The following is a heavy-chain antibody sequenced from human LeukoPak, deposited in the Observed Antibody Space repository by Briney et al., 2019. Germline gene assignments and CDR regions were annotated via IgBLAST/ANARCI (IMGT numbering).Heavy chain of an antibody. D-gene: IGHD2-15*01. J-gene: IGHJ4*02. CDR1: GFTFSSYG. Sequence: PGGSLRLSCAASGFTFSSYGMHWVRQAPGKGLEWVAFIRYDGSNKYYADSVKGRFTISRDNSKNTLYLQMNSLRAEDTAVYYCAKGAGYCSGGSCYRLDYWGQGTLVTVSS. CDR3: AKGAGYCSGGSCYRLDY. CDR2: IRYDGSNK. V-gene: IGHV3-30*02.